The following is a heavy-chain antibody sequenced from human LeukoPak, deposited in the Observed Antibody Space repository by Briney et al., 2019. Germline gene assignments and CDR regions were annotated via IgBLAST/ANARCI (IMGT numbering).Heavy chain of an antibody. CDR2: INHSGST. CDR3: ARAPLVAVSFFDY. J-gene: IGHJ4*02. Sequence: SETLSLTCAVYGGSFSGYYWSWIRQPPGKGLEWIGEINHSGSTNYNPSLKSRVTITVDTSKNQFSLKLCSVTAADTAVYYCARAPLVAVSFFDYWGQGTLVTVSS. CDR1: GGSFSGYY. V-gene: IGHV4-34*01. D-gene: IGHD2-8*02.